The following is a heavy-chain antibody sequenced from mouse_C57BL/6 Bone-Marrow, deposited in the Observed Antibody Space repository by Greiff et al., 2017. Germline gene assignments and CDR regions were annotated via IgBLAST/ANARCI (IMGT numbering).Heavy chain of an antibody. CDR1: GFTFSSYA. Sequence: EVQGVESGGGLVKPGGSLKLSCAASGFTFSSYAMSWVRQTPEKRLEWVATISDGGSYTYYPDNVKGRFTISRDNAKNNLYLQMSHLKSEDTAMYYCARDLKLGRGYFDYWGQGTTLTVSS. D-gene: IGHD4-1*01. J-gene: IGHJ2*01. CDR2: ISDGGSYT. V-gene: IGHV5-4*01. CDR3: ARDLKLGRGYFDY.